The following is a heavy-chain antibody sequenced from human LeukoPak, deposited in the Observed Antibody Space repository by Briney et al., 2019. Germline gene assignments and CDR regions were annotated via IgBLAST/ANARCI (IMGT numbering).Heavy chain of an antibody. CDR2: IYHSGST. V-gene: IGHV4-30-2*03. Sequence: SETLSLTCAVSGGSISSGGYSWSWIRQPPGKGLEWIGYIYHSGSTYYNPSLKSRVTISVDTSKNQFSLKLSSVTAADTAVYYCAIWFGEQFDYWGQGTLVTVSS. CDR1: GGSISSGGYS. CDR3: AIWFGEQFDY. D-gene: IGHD3-10*01. J-gene: IGHJ4*02.